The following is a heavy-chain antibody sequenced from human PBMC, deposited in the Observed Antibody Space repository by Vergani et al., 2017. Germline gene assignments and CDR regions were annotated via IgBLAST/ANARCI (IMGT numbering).Heavy chain of an antibody. V-gene: IGHV3-23*01. CDR2: SSGSGGST. CDR3: AKVLSYDVWSGYYLGAFDI. D-gene: IGHD3-3*01. Sequence: EVQLLESGGGLVQPGGSLRLSCAASGFTFSRYAMSWVRQAPGKGLEWVSASSGSGGSTYFADSVKGRFTISRDKSKNTLYLQMNGLRAEDTAVYYCAKVLSYDVWSGYYLGAFDIWGQGTMVTVSS. CDR1: GFTFSRYA. J-gene: IGHJ3*02.